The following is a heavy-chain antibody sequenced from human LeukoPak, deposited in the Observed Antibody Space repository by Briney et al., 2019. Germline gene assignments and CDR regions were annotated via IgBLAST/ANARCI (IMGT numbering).Heavy chain of an antibody. CDR2: IRYNGNDQ. V-gene: IGHV3-30*02. Sequence: GGSLRLSCATSAFSFNTYGMHWVRQAPGKGLQWVAFIRYNGNDQYYADSVKGRFTISRDNSKNTVFLQMNSLRAEDTAVYYCARGGYSYGPFDYWGQGTLVTVSP. J-gene: IGHJ4*02. CDR1: AFSFNTYG. D-gene: IGHD5-18*01. CDR3: ARGGYSYGPFDY.